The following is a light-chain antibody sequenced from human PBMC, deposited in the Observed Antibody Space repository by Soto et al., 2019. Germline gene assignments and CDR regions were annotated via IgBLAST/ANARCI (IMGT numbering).Light chain of an antibody. V-gene: IGLV2-14*01. CDR3: SSYTGSSTYVV. J-gene: IGLJ2*01. CDR2: DVS. Sequence: QSALTQPASVSGSPGQSIIISCTGTSSDVGGYNYVSWYQQHPGKAPKLMIYDVSNRPSGVSNRFSGSKSGNTASLTISGLQAEDEADYYCSSYTGSSTYVVFGGGTKVTVL. CDR1: SSDVGGYNY.